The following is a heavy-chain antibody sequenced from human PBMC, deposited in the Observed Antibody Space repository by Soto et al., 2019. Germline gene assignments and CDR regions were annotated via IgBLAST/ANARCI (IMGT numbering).Heavy chain of an antibody. CDR1: GGSISSGGYY. V-gene: IGHV4-31*03. Sequence: QVQLQESGPGLVKPSQTLSLTCTVSGGSISSGGYYWSWIRQHPGKGLEWIGYIYYSGSTYYNPSLTSRVTISVDTSKNQVPLKLSSVTAADTAVYYCAREADYGDYGRGIGAFDIWGQGTIVTVSS. J-gene: IGHJ3*02. CDR3: AREADYGDYGRGIGAFDI. D-gene: IGHD4-17*01. CDR2: IYYSGST.